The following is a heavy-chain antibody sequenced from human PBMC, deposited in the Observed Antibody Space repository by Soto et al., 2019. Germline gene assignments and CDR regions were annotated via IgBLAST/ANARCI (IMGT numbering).Heavy chain of an antibody. J-gene: IGHJ6*02. CDR1: GFTFSSYA. Sequence: QVQLVESGGGVVQPGRSLRLSCAASGFTFSSYAMHWVRQAPGKGLEWVAVISYDGSNKYYADSVKGRFTKSRDNSKNTLYLQLNSLRAEDTAVYYCARADDFWSGYYRYYYYNGMDVWGQGTTVTVSS. CDR2: ISYDGSNK. D-gene: IGHD3-3*01. V-gene: IGHV3-30-3*01. CDR3: ARADDFWSGYYRYYYYNGMDV.